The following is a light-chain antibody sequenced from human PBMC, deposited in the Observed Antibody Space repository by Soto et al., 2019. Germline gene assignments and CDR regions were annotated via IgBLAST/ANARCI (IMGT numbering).Light chain of an antibody. CDR1: SSSIGAGYD. V-gene: IGLV1-40*01. Sequence: QSLLXQPPSLSGAPGQRVTICCAGSSSSIGAGYDVHWYQQLPGAAPKLLSYANSNRPSGVPDRFSGSKSGTSASLAITGLQAEDEADYYCQSYDSSLYGYVFGSGTKVTVL. CDR2: ANS. J-gene: IGLJ1*01. CDR3: QSYDSSLYGYV.